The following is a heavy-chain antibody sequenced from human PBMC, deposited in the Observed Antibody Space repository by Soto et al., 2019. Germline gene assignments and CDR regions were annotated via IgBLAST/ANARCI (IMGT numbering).Heavy chain of an antibody. Sequence: QVQLVESGGGVVQPGRSLRLSCAASGFTFSGYGMHWVRQAPGKGLEWVAITRHDGSNTYYADSVRGRFTISRDNSKKTLYLQMDCLRAEDTAVYYCERDGVGATTFFGYFDYWGQGTLVTVSS. V-gene: IGHV3-33*01. CDR3: ERDGVGATTFFGYFDY. D-gene: IGHD1-26*01. CDR1: GFTFSGYG. CDR2: TRHDGSNT. J-gene: IGHJ4*02.